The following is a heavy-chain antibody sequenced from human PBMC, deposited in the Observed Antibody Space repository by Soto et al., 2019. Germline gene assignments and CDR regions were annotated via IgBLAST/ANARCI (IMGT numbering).Heavy chain of an antibody. CDR2: IIPILGIA. V-gene: IGHV1-69*04. D-gene: IGHD6-13*01. CDR3: ARERAAARSDHDAFDS. CDR1: GGTFSSYT. J-gene: IGHJ3*02. Sequence: VKVSCKASGGTFSSYTISWVRQAPGQGLEWMGRIIPILGIANYAQKFQGRVTITADKSTSTAYMELSSLRSEDTAVYYCARERAAARSDHDAFDSWGKGTMVPVSS.